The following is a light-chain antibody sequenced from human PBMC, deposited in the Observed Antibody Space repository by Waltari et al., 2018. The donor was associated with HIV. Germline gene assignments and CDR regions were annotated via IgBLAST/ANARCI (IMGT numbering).Light chain of an antibody. V-gene: IGLV2-23*01. CDR1: SSDVGTYSL. CDR2: EGN. J-gene: IGLJ2*01. Sequence: TQPASVSGSPGQSITISCTGTSSDVGTYSLVSWYQHHPGKAPKLMIYEGNKRPSGVSNRFSGSKSGNTASLTISGLQAEDEADYYCSSYTSFSTVLFGGGTKLTVL. CDR3: SSYTSFSTVL.